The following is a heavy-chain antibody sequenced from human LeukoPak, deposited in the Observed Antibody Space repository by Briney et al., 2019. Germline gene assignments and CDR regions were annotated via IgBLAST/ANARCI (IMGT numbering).Heavy chain of an antibody. CDR3: ASRDAIFGVVTPVDY. CDR2: INPNSGGT. D-gene: IGHD3-3*01. CDR1: GYTFTGYY. Sequence: ASVKVSCKASGYTFTGYYMHWVRQAPGQGLEWMGWINPNSGGTNYAQKFQGRVTMTRDTSISTAYMELSRLRSDDTAVYYCASRDAIFGVVTPVDYWGQGTLVTVSS. J-gene: IGHJ4*02. V-gene: IGHV1-2*02.